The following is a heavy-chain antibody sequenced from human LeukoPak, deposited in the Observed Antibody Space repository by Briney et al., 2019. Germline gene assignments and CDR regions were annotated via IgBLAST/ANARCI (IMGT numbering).Heavy chain of an antibody. Sequence: GGMLRLCSGAAGVKSRDHGGRWIRQAPGKGLQWVSAISGDAIYTYYLDSVKGRFTTSRDNSKNTLFLQMNSLRADDTAVYYCAKNYGTSRPFYDYWGQGIVVTVAS. J-gene: IGHJ4*02. CDR3: AKNYGTSRPFYDY. V-gene: IGHV3-23*01. D-gene: IGHD4-17*01. CDR2: ISGDAIYT. CDR1: GVKSRDHG.